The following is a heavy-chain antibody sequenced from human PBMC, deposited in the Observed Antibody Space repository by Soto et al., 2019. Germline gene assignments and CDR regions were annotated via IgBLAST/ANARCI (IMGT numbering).Heavy chain of an antibody. CDR1: GFKFDDYA. CDR3: AKDIYDILTGYSRGDGLDL. J-gene: IGHJ3*01. CDR2: ISWKSGSM. Sequence: EVQLVESGGDLVQPGRSLRLACTASGFKFDDYAMHWVRQAPGKGLEWVSGISWKSGSMNYADSVKGRFTISRDNAKNSVYLQMNSLRSEDTALYYCAKDIYDILTGYSRGDGLDLWGHGTMVTVSS. V-gene: IGHV3-9*01. D-gene: IGHD3-9*01.